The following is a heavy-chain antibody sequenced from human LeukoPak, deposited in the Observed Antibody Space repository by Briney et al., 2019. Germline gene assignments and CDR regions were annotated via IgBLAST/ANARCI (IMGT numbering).Heavy chain of an antibody. V-gene: IGHV4-59*13. CDR3: ARRNWYFDL. J-gene: IGHJ2*01. CDR1: GDSISSYY. CDR2: IYYTEST. Sequence: SETLSLTCTVSGDSISSYYCSWIRQPPEKGLGWIGFIYYTESTNYNPSLKSRVTISVDTSKNQFSLKLSSVTAADTAVYYCARRNWYFDLWGRGTLVTVSS.